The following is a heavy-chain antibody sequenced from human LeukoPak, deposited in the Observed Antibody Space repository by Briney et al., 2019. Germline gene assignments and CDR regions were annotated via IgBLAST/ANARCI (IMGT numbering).Heavy chain of an antibody. CDR3: ARDGWFGDLDAFDI. Sequence: ASVKVSCKASGYTFTKYDISWVRQAPGQGLEWMGWISTYNGNTNHAQKLRGRVTMTTDTSTSTAYMELRSLRSDDTAVYYCARDGWFGDLDAFDIWGQGTMVIVSS. CDR2: ISTYNGNT. D-gene: IGHD3-10*01. CDR1: GYTFTKYD. J-gene: IGHJ3*02. V-gene: IGHV1-18*01.